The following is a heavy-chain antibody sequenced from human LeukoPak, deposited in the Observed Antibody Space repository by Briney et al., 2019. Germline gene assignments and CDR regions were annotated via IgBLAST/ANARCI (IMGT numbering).Heavy chain of an antibody. V-gene: IGHV6-1*01. CDR2: TYYRSKWYN. CDR3: VRDPGGTLFDS. CDR1: GDSVSRNTAS. J-gene: IGHJ4*02. Sequence: SQTPSLNCVISGDSVSRNTASWNWIRQSPSRGLEWLGRTYYRSKWYNDFAESVKSRITFSADTSKNQLTLQLNSVTPDDTAVYYCVRDPGGTLFDSWGQGTLVTVSS.